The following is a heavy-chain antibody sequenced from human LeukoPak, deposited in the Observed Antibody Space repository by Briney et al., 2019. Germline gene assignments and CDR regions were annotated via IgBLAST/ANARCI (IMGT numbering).Heavy chain of an antibody. J-gene: IGHJ4*02. CDR2: MSYDGSNK. V-gene: IGHV3-30*18. CDR3: AKGAIAARHSSSWYVDYFDY. CDR1: GFTFSSYG. Sequence: GGSLRLSCAASGFTFSSYGMHWVRQAPGKGLEWVAVMSYDGSNKYYADSVKGRFTISRDNSKNTLYLQMNSLRAEDTAVYYCAKGAIAARHSSSWYVDYFDYWGQGTLVTVSS. D-gene: IGHD6-13*01.